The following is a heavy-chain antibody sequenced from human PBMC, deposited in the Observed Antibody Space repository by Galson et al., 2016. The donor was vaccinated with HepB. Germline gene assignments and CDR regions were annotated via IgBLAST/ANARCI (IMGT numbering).Heavy chain of an antibody. CDR1: GFSFSDHY. V-gene: IGHV3-72*01. Sequence: SLRLSCAASGFSFSDHYLDWVRQPPGKGLEWVGRIRNKGNSYTTEYAASVKGRFTISRDDSKNSLYLQMNSLKIEDTAVYYCVTQLLWFYGADYWGQGTLVTVSS. J-gene: IGHJ4*02. CDR2: IRNKGNSYTT. CDR3: VTQLLWFYGADY. D-gene: IGHD3-10*01.